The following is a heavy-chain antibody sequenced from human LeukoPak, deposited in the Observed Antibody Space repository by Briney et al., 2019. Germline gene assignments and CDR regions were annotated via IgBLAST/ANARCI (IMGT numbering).Heavy chain of an antibody. J-gene: IGHJ4*02. Sequence: GGSLRLSCAASGFVFSDYGMHWVRQAPGKGLEWLAVIWYDGSTKYYADSVRGRFTISRDNSNNTLHLQMSSLGAEDTAVYYCAKDWGMGDQLLRIDYWGQGTLVTVSS. V-gene: IGHV3-33*06. D-gene: IGHD2-2*01. CDR1: GFVFSDYG. CDR3: AKDWGMGDQLLRIDY. CDR2: IWYDGSTK.